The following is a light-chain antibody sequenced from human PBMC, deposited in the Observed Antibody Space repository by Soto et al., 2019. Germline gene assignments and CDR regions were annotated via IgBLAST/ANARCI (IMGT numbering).Light chain of an antibody. CDR1: QSVSSSY. CDR3: QQYGSSPWT. CDR2: GAS. J-gene: IGKJ1*01. V-gene: IGKV3-20*01. Sequence: EIVLTQSPGTLSLSPGERATLSCRASQSVSSSYLAWYQQKPGQAPRLLIYGASSRATGIPDRFSGSGSGTDFTLTISGLEPEDFAVYYCQQYGSSPWTFGQGNKGEIK.